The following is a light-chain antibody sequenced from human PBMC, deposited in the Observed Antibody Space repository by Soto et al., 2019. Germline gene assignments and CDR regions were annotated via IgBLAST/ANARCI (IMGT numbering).Light chain of an antibody. J-gene: IGKJ2*01. V-gene: IGKV3-11*01. CDR1: QSVSSY. CDR3: QQRSNWPQT. Sequence: EIVLTQSPATLSLSPGERATLSCRASQSVSSYLAWYQQKPGQAPRLLIYDASNRATGIPARFSGSGSGTDLTLTISSLEPEDFAVYYWQQRSNWPQTFGQGTKLEIK. CDR2: DAS.